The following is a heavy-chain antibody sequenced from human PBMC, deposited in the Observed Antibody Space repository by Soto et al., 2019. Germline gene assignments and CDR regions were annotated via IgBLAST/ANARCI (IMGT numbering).Heavy chain of an antibody. Sequence: SETLSLTCIVSGVSVRSYTWSWVRQPANKGLEWIGRVFSSVSATYNPSLKSRVSISMDTPENRISLKLDSVTAADAGVYFCARDGMTTGDTWGPGTLVTSPQ. V-gene: IGHV4-4*07. D-gene: IGHD2-21*02. J-gene: IGHJ4*02. CDR1: GVSVRSYT. CDR3: ARDGMTTGDT. CDR2: VFSSVSA.